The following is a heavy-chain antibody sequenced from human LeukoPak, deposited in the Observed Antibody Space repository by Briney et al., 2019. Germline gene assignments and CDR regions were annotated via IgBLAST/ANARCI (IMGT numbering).Heavy chain of an antibody. CDR3: ARTGNYGDYVGY. J-gene: IGHJ4*02. CDR1: GFTFSSYE. V-gene: IGHV3-48*03. Sequence: TGGSLRLSCAASGFTFSSYEMNWVRQAPGKGLEWVSYISSSGSTIYYADSVKGRFTISRDNAKNSLYLQMNSLRAEDTAVYYCARTGNYGDYVGYWSQGTLVTVSS. CDR2: ISSSGSTI. D-gene: IGHD4-17*01.